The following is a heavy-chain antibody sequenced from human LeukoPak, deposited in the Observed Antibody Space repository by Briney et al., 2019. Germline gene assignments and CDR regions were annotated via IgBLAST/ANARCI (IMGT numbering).Heavy chain of an antibody. D-gene: IGHD3-3*01. V-gene: IGHV3-7*01. Sequence: GGSLRLSCAASGFSLSDYWMGWVRQAPGQGLEWVANIKEFGTEEYYVDSVKGRFTIYRDNAKNSLSLQMNSLRAEDTAVYYCATMRLDFWSGYYVRGYYLDYWGQGTLVTVSS. CDR1: GFSLSDYW. CDR2: IKEFGTEE. J-gene: IGHJ4*02. CDR3: ATMRLDFWSGYYVRGYYLDY.